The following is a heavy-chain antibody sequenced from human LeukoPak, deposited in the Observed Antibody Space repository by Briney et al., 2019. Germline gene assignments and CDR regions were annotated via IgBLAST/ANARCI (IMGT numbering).Heavy chain of an antibody. V-gene: IGHV4-34*01. D-gene: IGHD1-26*01. J-gene: IGHJ4*02. CDR2: INHSGST. CDR1: GGSFSGYY. CDR3: ARHNQRELLPDY. Sequence: PSETLSLTCAVYGGSFSGYYWSWIRQPPGKGLEWIGEINHSGSTNYNPSLKSRVTISVDTSKNQFSLKLSSVTAADTAVYYCARHNQRELLPDYWGQGTLVTVSS.